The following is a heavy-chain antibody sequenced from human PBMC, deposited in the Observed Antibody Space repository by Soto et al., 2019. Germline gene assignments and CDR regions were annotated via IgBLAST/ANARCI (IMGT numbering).Heavy chain of an antibody. CDR1: KFTFSDYA. CDR2: ISKDGSTK. D-gene: IGHD3-22*01. CDR3: AKETHSSGYGSYFDY. V-gene: IGHV3-30*18. J-gene: IGHJ4*02. Sequence: GGSLRLSCTASKFTFSDYAMSWVRQAPGKGPEWVAVISKDGSTKYDADSVKGRFTISRDNSKNTLYLQMNSLRAEDTAVYYCAKETHSSGYGSYFDYWGQGTLVTVSS.